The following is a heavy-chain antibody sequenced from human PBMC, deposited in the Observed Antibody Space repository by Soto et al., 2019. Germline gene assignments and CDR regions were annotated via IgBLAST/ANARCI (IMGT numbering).Heavy chain of an antibody. V-gene: IGHV3-23*01. CDR1: GFTFSTYA. CDR3: AHRQTGTTWVDY. D-gene: IGHD1-1*01. Sequence: EVQLLESGGGLVQPGGSLRLSCAASGFTFSTYAMNWVRQAPGKGLEWVSGISGSGGTTYYADSVKGRFTISRDNSKNTLYLQINSLRAEDTAVYYCAHRQTGTTWVDYWGQGTLVTVSS. CDR2: ISGSGGTT. J-gene: IGHJ4*02.